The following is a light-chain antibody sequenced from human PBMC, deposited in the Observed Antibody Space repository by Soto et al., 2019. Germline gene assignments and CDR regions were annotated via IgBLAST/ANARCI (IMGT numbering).Light chain of an antibody. CDR3: CSYAGSSAVL. Sequence: QSALTQPASVSGSPGQSITISCTGTSSDVGSYNLVSWYQQYPGKAPKLMIYEGSKRPSGVSNRFSGSKSGNTASLTISGLQAEDEGDYYCCSYAGSSAVLFGGGTQLTVL. V-gene: IGLV2-23*01. CDR2: EGS. J-gene: IGLJ2*01. CDR1: SSDVGSYNL.